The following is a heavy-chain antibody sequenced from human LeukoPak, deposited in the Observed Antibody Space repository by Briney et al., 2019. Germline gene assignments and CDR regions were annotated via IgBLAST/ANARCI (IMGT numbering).Heavy chain of an antibody. CDR1: GFTFSSYG. CDR3: AKGASGIGLNWFDP. V-gene: IGHV3-33*06. J-gene: IGHJ5*02. CDR2: IWYDGSNK. D-gene: IGHD3-10*01. Sequence: GRSLRLSCAASGFTFSSYGMHWVRQAPGKGLEWVAVIWYDGSNKYYADSVKGRFTISRDNSKNTLYLQMNSLRAEDTAVYYCAKGASGIGLNWFDPWGQGTLVTVSS.